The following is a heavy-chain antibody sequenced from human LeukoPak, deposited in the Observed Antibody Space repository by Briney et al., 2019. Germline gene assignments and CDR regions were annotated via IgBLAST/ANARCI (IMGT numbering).Heavy chain of an antibody. D-gene: IGHD3-22*01. J-gene: IGHJ4*02. V-gene: IGHV4-59*08. CDR1: GGSISSYY. Sequence: SETLSLTCTVSGGSISSYYWSWIRQPPGKGLEWIGYIYYSGSTNYNPSLKSRVTISVDTSKNQFSLKLSSVTAADTAVYYCARSYYYDSSGYYYYVNDFLFDYWGQGTLVTVSS. CDR3: ARSYYYDSSGYYYYVNDFLFDY. CDR2: IYYSGST.